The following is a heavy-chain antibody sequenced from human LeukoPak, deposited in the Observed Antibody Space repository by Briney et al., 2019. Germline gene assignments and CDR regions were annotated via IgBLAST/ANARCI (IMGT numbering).Heavy chain of an antibody. CDR2: INLNSDGT. CDR1: GYTFTGYY. CDR3: ARSPDILTGENFDY. D-gene: IGHD3-9*01. V-gene: IGHV1-2*02. Sequence: ASVKVSCKASGYTFTGYYMHWVRQAPGQGLEWMGWINLNSDGTNYAQKFQDRVTMTRDTSISTAYMELSRLRFDDTAVYYCARSPDILTGENFDYWGQGTLVTVSS. J-gene: IGHJ4*02.